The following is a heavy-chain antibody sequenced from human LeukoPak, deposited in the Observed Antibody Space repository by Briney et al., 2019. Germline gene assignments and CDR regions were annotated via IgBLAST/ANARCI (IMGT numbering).Heavy chain of an antibody. CDR3: ARVEQDLRFAFDI. V-gene: IGHV1-69*05. J-gene: IGHJ3*02. CDR2: IIPIFGTA. Sequence: SVKVSCKPSGCTFSSYAISWVRQAPGQAREWMGRIIPIFGTAHYAQTFQGRVTITTDESTSTAYMELSSLRSEDTAVYYCARVEQDLRFAFDIWGQGTMVTVSS. D-gene: IGHD1/OR15-1a*01. CDR1: GCTFSSYA.